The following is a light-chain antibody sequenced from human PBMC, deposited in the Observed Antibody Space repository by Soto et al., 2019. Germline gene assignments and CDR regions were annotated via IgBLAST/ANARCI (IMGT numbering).Light chain of an antibody. J-gene: IGKJ4*01. CDR3: QQYGGSLT. V-gene: IGKV3-20*01. CDR2: GAS. Sequence: EVVLTHSPATLSLSPGERATLSCRASQRVSSTFLAWYQQKPGQAPRLLIYGASSRATGIPDRFSGSGSGTDFTLTISRLEPEDFAVYYCQQYGGSLTFGGGTKVEIK. CDR1: QRVSSTF.